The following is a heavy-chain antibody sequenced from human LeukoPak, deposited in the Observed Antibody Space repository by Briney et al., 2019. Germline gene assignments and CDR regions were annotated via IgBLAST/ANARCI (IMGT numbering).Heavy chain of an antibody. CDR3: ARDYDSSGYNHDAFDI. J-gene: IGHJ3*02. CDR2: ISGSGDST. D-gene: IGHD3-22*01. V-gene: IGHV3-23*01. Sequence: GGSLRLSCAASGFTFSSYAMSWVRQAPGKGLEWVSAISGSGDSTYYADSVKGRFTISTDNSKNTLYLQMNNLRAEDTAVYYCARDYDSSGYNHDAFDIWGQGTMVTVSS. CDR1: GFTFSSYA.